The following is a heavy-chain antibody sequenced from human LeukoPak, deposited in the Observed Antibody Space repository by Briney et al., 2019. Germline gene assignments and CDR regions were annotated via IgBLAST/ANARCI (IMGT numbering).Heavy chain of an antibody. D-gene: IGHD3-9*01. Sequence: ASVKVSCKASGYTFTSYGISWVRQAPGQGLEWMGWISAYNGNTNYAQKLQGRVTMTTDTSTSTAYMEQRSLRSDDTAVYYCARVDDILTGSVWTVYHYGMDVWGQGTTVTVSS. CDR2: ISAYNGNT. J-gene: IGHJ6*02. CDR1: GYTFTSYG. CDR3: ARVDDILTGSVWTVYHYGMDV. V-gene: IGHV1-18*01.